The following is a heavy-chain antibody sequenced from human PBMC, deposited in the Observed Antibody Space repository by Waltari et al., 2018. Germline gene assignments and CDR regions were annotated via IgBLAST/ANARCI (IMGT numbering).Heavy chain of an antibody. D-gene: IGHD3-16*01. CDR2: IKPDGSST. CDR3: VRSAFLDV. CDR1: FSTYW. V-gene: IGHV3-74*01. J-gene: IGHJ6*02. Sequence: FSTYWVNWARQAPGEGLVWVSRIKPDGSSTAYADSVKGRFTMSRDNAKNTLYLQMSSLRADDTAVYYCVRSAFLDVWGQGTTVTVSS.